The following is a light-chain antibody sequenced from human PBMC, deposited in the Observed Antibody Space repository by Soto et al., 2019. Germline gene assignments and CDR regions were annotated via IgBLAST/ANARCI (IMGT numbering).Light chain of an antibody. CDR1: SRGVGRYNY. Sequence: QSPLTQPSSVSGSPGQSITISCTGTSRGVGRYNYDPRYQPDPRKAPNLIIYHVSNRPSGVSNRFSGPKSGNTAPLNISGLQAEDGADSYCSSYTSSSTLVFGTGTKVTVL. CDR3: SSYTSSSTLV. V-gene: IGLV2-14*01. CDR2: HVS. J-gene: IGLJ1*01.